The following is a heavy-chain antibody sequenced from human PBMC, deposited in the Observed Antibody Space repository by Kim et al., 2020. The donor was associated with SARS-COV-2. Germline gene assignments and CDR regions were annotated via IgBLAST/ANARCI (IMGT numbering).Heavy chain of an antibody. V-gene: IGHV4-4*02. CDR1: GGSISGSYF. CDR3: ARFFMPGLEETHVEDPWLAP. J-gene: IGHJ5*02. CDR2: IYHRGAT. Sequence: SETLSLTCAVSGGSISGSYFWTWVRQAPGKGLEWIGEIYHRGATNINPSLRSRVTVSMDKSKNQFSLKLSSVTAADTAIYYCARFFMPGLEETHVEDPWLAPWSRGTLVTVPA. D-gene: IGHD2-2*01.